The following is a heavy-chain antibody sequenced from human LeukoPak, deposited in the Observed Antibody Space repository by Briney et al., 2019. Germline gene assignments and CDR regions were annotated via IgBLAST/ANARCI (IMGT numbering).Heavy chain of an antibody. D-gene: IGHD1-26*01. J-gene: IGHJ4*02. CDR1: GFTFSSYG. CDR2: ISYDGSNK. CDR3: AKQGSYYSFDY. V-gene: IGHV3-30*18. Sequence: PGGSLRLSCAASGFTFSSYGMHWVRQAPGKGLEWVAVISYDGSNKYYADSVKGRFTISRDNSKNTLYLQMNSLRAEDTAVYYCAKQGSYYSFDYWGQETLVTVSS.